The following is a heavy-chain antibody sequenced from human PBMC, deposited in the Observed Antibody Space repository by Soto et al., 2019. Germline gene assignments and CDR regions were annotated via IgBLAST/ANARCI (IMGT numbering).Heavy chain of an antibody. V-gene: IGHV3-30-3*01. CDR1: GFTFSSYA. CDR3: ARGHIGYCSGGSCYAYTGGFDY. Sequence: PVGSLRLSCAASGFTFSSYAMHWVRQAPGKGLEWVAVISYDGSNKYYADSVKGRFIISRDNSKNTLYLQMNSLRAEDTAVYYCARGHIGYCSGGSCYAYTGGFDYWGQGTLVTVSS. J-gene: IGHJ4*02. CDR2: ISYDGSNK. D-gene: IGHD2-15*01.